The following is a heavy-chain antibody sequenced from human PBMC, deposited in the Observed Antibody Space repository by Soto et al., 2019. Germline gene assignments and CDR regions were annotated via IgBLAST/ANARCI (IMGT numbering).Heavy chain of an antibody. CDR2: MYYNGNT. CDR1: GDSISNYY. J-gene: IGHJ4*02. Sequence: PSETLSLTCTVSGDSISNYYWTWIRQPPGKGLEWSGYMYYNGNTNDNPSLKSRVTISADTSKIQFSLKLNSVTAADTAVYYCARLARDGFNKRTFDSWGQGILVTV. D-gene: IGHD5-12*01. V-gene: IGHV4-59*08. CDR3: ARLARDGFNKRTFDS.